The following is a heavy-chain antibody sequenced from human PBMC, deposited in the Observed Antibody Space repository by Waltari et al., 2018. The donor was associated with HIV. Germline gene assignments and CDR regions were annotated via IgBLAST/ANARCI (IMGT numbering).Heavy chain of an antibody. V-gene: IGHV1-3*01. J-gene: IGHJ4*02. Sequence: QVQVVQSGAEVKKPGASVKVSCRASGINFNNHAVHGMGQAPGQGLEGLGSFNVGSMVGRYSRMLQDRGSFNRDTSETTVFMELRSLKSEDTAVYFCARGSDWLVNVLEIWGQGTLVTVSS. CDR1: GINFNNHA. D-gene: IGHD6-19*01. CDR3: ARGSDWLVNVLEI. CDR2: FNVGSMVG.